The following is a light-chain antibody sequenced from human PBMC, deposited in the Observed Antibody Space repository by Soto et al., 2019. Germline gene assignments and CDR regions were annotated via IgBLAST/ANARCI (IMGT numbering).Light chain of an antibody. CDR1: SSDVGGYNY. V-gene: IGLV2-8*01. CDR3: SSYVGTNSYV. J-gene: IGLJ1*01. CDR2: EVY. Sequence: QSALTQPPSASGSPGQSVTISCTGTSSDVGGYNYVSWYQHHPGKAPKLTIYEVYKRPSGVPDRFSGSKSGNTAALTVSGLQAEDEADYYCSSYVGTNSYVFGTGTKVTVL.